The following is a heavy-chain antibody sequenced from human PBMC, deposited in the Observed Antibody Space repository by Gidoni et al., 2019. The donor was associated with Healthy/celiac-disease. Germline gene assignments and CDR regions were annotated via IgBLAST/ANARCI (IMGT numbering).Heavy chain of an antibody. V-gene: IGHV3-74*01. J-gene: IGHJ5*02. Sequence: EVQLVESGGGLVQPGGSLRLSCAASGFTFSSYGMHWDRQAPGKGLVWVSRINSDGSSTSYADSVKGRFTISRDNAKNTLYLQMNSLRAEDTAVYYCARDPEEMDWFDPWGQGTLVTVSS. CDR2: INSDGSST. CDR1: GFTFSSYG. CDR3: ARDPEEMDWFDP. D-gene: IGHD2-8*01.